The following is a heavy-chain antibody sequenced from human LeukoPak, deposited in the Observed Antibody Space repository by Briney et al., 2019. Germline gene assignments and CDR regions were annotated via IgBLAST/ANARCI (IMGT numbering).Heavy chain of an antibody. CDR1: GFTFSSYW. CDR2: IKQDGSEK. Sequence: GGSLRLSCAASGFTFSSYWMSWVRQAPGKGLEWVANIKQDGSEKYYVDSVKGRFTISRDNAKNSLYLQMNSLRAEDTAVYYCARTYYYGSGSYYIAKYYFDYWGQGTLATVSS. CDR3: ARTYYYGSGSYYIAKYYFDY. D-gene: IGHD3-10*01. J-gene: IGHJ4*02. V-gene: IGHV3-7*01.